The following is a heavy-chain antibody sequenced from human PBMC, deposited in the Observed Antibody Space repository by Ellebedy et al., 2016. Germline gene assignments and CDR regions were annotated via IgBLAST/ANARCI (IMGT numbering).Heavy chain of an antibody. V-gene: IGHV3-74*01. D-gene: IGHD6-19*01. Sequence: GESLKISXATSGFTFSNYWMHWVRQAPGKGLMWVSRINTDGTGTTYAESVKGRFTTSRDNAQNTLFLQMNSLRVEDTAVYYCARVPYNRGWSGVEFLNDFWGQGTLVTVSS. CDR3: ARVPYNRGWSGVEFLNDF. CDR2: INTDGTGT. CDR1: GFTFSNYW. J-gene: IGHJ4*02.